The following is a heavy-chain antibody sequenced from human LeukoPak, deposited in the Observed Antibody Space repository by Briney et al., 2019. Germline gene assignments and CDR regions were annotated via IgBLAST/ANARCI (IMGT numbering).Heavy chain of an antibody. CDR3: ARAKGYSYGFQPAFDY. V-gene: IGHV3-48*03. CDR2: ISSSGSTI. CDR1: GFTFSSYE. Sequence: GGSLRLSCAASGFTFSSYEMNWVRQAPGKGLEWVSYISSSGSTIYYADSVKGRFTISRDNAKNSLYLQMNSLRAEDTAVCYCARAKGYSYGFQPAFDYWGQGTLVTVSS. D-gene: IGHD5-18*01. J-gene: IGHJ4*02.